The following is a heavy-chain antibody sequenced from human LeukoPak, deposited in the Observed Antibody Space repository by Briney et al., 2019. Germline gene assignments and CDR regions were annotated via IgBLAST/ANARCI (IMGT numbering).Heavy chain of an antibody. J-gene: IGHJ4*02. D-gene: IGHD2-15*01. CDR2: TYYRSKWYN. Sequence: SQTLSLTCAVSGDSVSSNSASWNWIRQSPSRGPEWLGRTYYRSKWYNDYAVSVKSRITISPDTSKNQFSLQLNSVTPEDTAVYYCVREEGGYCSSGSCYSAIDYWGQGTLVTVSS. CDR1: GDSVSSNSAS. V-gene: IGHV6-1*01. CDR3: VREEGGYCSSGSCYSAIDY.